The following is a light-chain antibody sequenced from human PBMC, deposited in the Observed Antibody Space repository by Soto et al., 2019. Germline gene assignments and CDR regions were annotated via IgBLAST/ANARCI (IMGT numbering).Light chain of an antibody. CDR1: QTVLYRSNNMNY. Sequence: DIVMTQSPDSLAVFLGERATINCKSSQTVLYRSNNMNYLSWYQQKPGQPPKLLIYWASTRESGVPDRFSGSGSGTDFTLTISSLQAEDVAVYYCQQYYSSPRTFGGGTKVEIK. V-gene: IGKV4-1*01. CDR3: QQYYSSPRT. CDR2: WAS. J-gene: IGKJ4*01.